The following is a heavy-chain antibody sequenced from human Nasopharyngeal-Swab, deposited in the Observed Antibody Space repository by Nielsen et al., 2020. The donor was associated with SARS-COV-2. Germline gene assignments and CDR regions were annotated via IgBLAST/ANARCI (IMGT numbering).Heavy chain of an antibody. CDR1: GFTFSSYD. D-gene: IGHD3-22*01. J-gene: IGHJ3*02. Sequence: GGSLRLSCAASGFTFSSYDLHWVRQATGKGLEWVSAIGTAGDTYYPGSVKGRFTISRENAKNSLYLQMNSLRAGDTAVYYCARGGGYYYDSSGSIGAFDIWGQGTMVTVSS. CDR2: IGTAGDT. CDR3: ARGGGYYYDSSGSIGAFDI. V-gene: IGHV3-13*01.